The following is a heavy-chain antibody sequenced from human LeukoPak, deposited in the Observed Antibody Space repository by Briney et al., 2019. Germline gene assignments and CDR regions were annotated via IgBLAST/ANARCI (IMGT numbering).Heavy chain of an antibody. CDR3: AKGAVVLTALSSFDY. Sequence: GGSLRLSCAASGFTFSSYWMSWVRQAPGTGLEWVANIKQDGSEKYYVDSVKGRFTISRDNAKNSLYLQMNSLRAEDTAVYYCAKGAVVLTALSSFDYWGQGTLVTVSS. D-gene: IGHD2-15*01. V-gene: IGHV3-7*03. J-gene: IGHJ4*02. CDR1: GFTFSSYW. CDR2: IKQDGSEK.